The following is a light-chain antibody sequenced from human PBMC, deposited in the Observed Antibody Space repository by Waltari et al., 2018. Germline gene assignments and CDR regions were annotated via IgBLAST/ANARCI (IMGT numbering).Light chain of an antibody. J-gene: IGLJ1*01. Sequence: QSVLTQPPSASGTPGQRVTISCSGSSSNIGSNSVNWYQQLPGTAPKILIYRNNERPSGVPDRCSGSKSGTSASLAISGLQSEDEADYYCAAWDDSLNGFYVFGTGTKVAVL. CDR2: RNN. CDR1: SSNIGSNS. CDR3: AAWDDSLNGFYV. V-gene: IGLV1-44*01.